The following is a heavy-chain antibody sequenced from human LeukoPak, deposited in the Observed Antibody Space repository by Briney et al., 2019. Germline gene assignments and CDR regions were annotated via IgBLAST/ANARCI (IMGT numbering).Heavy chain of an antibody. D-gene: IGHD1-14*01. V-gene: IGHV6-1*01. CDR2: AYYESKGYI. CDR3: VRGYHRGGLDV. CDR1: GDSVSGSRVV. J-gene: IGHJ6*02. Sequence: SQTLSLTCAISGDSVSGSRVVWNWVRQSPSRGVEGLGRAYYESKGYIDYAESLKSRRSVNSDTSKTQASLQLNSVSLEDTAVYYSVRGYHRGGLDVWGQGPTVIVPS.